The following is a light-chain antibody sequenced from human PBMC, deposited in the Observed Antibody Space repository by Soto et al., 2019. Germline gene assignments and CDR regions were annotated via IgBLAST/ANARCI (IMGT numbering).Light chain of an antibody. CDR2: NNN. J-gene: IGLJ2*01. V-gene: IGLV1-44*01. CDR3: AGWDDSLNGVV. CDR1: SSNIRTNT. Sequence: QSVLTQPPSASGTPGQRVTISCSGSSSNIRTNTVNWYQHLPGTAAKLLIYNNNQRASGVPDRLSGSKSGTSAALAISGLQSEDEADYYCAGWDDSLNGVVFGGGTKVTVL.